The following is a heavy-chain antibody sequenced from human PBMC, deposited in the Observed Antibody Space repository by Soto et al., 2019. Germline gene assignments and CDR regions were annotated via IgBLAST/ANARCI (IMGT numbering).Heavy chain of an antibody. CDR2: IKQDGSQQ. J-gene: IGHJ4*02. V-gene: IGHV3-7*01. CDR3: GGGRAFDF. Sequence: GGSLRLSCAASGFTFSNSWMNWVRQAPGKGLEWVANIKQDGSQQYYLDSVKGRFTVSRDNAKSSLYLQMDSLRADDTAVYYCGGGRAFDFWGQGTLVTVSS. CDR1: GFTFSNSW.